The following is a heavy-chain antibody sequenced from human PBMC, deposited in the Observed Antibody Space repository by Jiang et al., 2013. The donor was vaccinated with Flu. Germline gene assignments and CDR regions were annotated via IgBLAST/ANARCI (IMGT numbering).Heavy chain of an antibody. CDR3: TRGRANSDFWSGYPGYDVFDI. V-gene: IGHV4-39*07. J-gene: IGHJ3*02. Sequence: GPGLVKPSETLSLTCTVSDDSIGGRNYYWGWIRQPPGKGLEWIGSTHYSGSTYYYNPSLKSRVTISVDTPKNYFSLRLTSVTAADTAVYYCTRGRANSDFWSGYPGYDVFDIWGQGTMV. CDR2: THYSGSTY. D-gene: IGHD3-3*01. CDR1: DDSIGGRNYY.